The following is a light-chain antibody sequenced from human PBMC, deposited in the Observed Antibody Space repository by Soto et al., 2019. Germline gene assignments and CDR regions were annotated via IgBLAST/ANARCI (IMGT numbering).Light chain of an antibody. CDR3: QSRSSWPPVLT. V-gene: IGKV3-11*01. J-gene: IGKJ4*01. Sequence: ENVLTQSPVTLSLSPGERATLSCRASQSVKSSLAWYQQKPGQAPRLLIYHPSNRAAVIPSRFSGSGSGTDFTLTISSLDPEDFAVYYCQSRSSWPPVLTFGGGTKVEIK. CDR2: HPS. CDR1: QSVKSS.